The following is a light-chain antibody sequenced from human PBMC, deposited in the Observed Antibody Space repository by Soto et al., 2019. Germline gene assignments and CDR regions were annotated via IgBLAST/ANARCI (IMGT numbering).Light chain of an antibody. CDR3: QQSKPYWYT. Sequence: DIQMTQSPSTLSASVGDGVTITCRASQSISSWLVWYQQKPGKAPKLLIYKASSLEGRVPSRFSGSGSGTELTLTISSLQPDDFPTYSCQQSKPYWYTFGQGNKLEI. J-gene: IGKJ2*01. CDR1: QSISSW. V-gene: IGKV1-5*03. CDR2: KAS.